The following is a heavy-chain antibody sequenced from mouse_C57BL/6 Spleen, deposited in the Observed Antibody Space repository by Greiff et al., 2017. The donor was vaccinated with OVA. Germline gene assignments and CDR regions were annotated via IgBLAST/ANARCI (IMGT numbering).Heavy chain of an antibody. J-gene: IGHJ4*01. V-gene: IGHV1-55*01. Sequence: QVQLQQPCAELLKPSASVQMTCRASGYTFASYWITWAKQRPGQGLEWFGDLYPGCGRTNYNVTFKSKATLTVDTSSSTASMQLSSLTSEDSAVYYCARSLATDLYYYAMDNRRQGASVPSSS. CDR3: ARSLATDLYYYAMDN. CDR2: LYPGCGRT. CDR1: GYTFASYW. D-gene: IGHD6-2*01.